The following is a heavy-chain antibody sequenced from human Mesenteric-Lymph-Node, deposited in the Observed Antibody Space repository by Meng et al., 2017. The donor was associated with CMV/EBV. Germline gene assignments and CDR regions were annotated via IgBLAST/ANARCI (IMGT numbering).Heavy chain of an antibody. CDR1: GYTYVSID. CDR2: ISAHNRNT. J-gene: IGHJ4*02. V-gene: IGHV1-18*01. D-gene: IGHD3-16*01. Sequence: GYTYVSIDLTCVQQGPGQGSEWMGWISAHNRNTKSAQKVQGRVTMTTDTSTSAAYLEVRSLRSDDTDMYYCARDQTRITKPPAYWGQGPLVTVSS. CDR3: ARDQTRITKPPAY.